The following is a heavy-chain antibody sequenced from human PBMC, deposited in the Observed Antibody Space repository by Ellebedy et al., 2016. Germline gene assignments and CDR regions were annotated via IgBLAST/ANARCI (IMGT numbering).Heavy chain of an antibody. CDR2: INWNSVSI. Sequence: GGSLRLSCAASGFTSDDYAMHWVRQAPGKGLEWVSGINWNSVSIGYAESVKGRFTISRDNAKNSLYLQMDSLRAEDTAFYYCVKSQGGAYYGSGSLGNWFDPWGQGTLVTVSS. CDR1: GFTSDDYA. J-gene: IGHJ5*02. D-gene: IGHD3-10*01. V-gene: IGHV3-9*02. CDR3: VKSQGGAYYGSGSLGNWFDP.